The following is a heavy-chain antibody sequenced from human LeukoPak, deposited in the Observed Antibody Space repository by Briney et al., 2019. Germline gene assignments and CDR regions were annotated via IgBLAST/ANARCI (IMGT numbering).Heavy chain of an antibody. D-gene: IGHD7-27*01. CDR2: IYTSGST. V-gene: IGHV4-4*07. J-gene: IGHJ6*03. CDR1: GGSISGYY. Sequence: SETLSLTCTVSGGSISGYYWSWIRQPAGKGLEWIGRIYTSGSTNYNPSLKSRVTISVDKSKNQFSLKLSSVTAADTAVYYCARGRVTGDYYYYYYMDVWGKGTTVTVSS. CDR3: ARGRVTGDYYYYYYMDV.